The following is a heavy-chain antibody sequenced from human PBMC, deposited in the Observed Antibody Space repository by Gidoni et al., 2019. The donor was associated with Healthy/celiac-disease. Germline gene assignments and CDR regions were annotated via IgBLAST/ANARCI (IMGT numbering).Heavy chain of an antibody. CDR1: GGSFSGYY. J-gene: IGHJ3*02. D-gene: IGHD3-22*01. CDR2: INQSGST. Sequence: QVQLQQWGAGLLKPSETLSLTCAVYGGSFSGYYWSWIRQPPGKGLEWIGEINQSGSTNYNPSLKSRVTISVDTSKNQFSLKLSSVTAADTAVYYCARGPGRNYYDSSGLPGPLGAFDIWGQGTMVTVSS. CDR3: ARGPGRNYYDSSGLPGPLGAFDI. V-gene: IGHV4-34*01.